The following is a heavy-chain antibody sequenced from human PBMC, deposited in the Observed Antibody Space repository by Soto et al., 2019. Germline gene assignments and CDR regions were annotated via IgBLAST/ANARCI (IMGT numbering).Heavy chain of an antibody. Sequence: QVQLQESGPGLVKPSQTLSLTCTVSGGSISSGDYYWSWIRQPPGKRREWIGYIYYSGSPYYNPSPKRRFTLYVDTSKNTSSLKLSSVTAADTAVYYCARAERILLWFGEPNRAWFDPWGQGTLVTVSS. D-gene: IGHD3-10*01. CDR2: IYYSGSP. J-gene: IGHJ5*02. CDR3: ARAERILLWFGEPNRAWFDP. V-gene: IGHV4-30-4*01. CDR1: GGSISSGDYY.